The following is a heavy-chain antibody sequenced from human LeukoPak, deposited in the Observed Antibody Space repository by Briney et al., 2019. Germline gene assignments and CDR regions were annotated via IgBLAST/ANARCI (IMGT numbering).Heavy chain of an antibody. J-gene: IGHJ4*02. CDR1: GFTFSSYW. V-gene: IGHV3-74*01. Sequence: GGSLRLSCAASGFTFSSYWMNWVRQAPGKGLVWVSRINSDGSSTNYADSVKGPFTISRDNAKNTLYLQMNSLRAEDTAVYYCARGSSGWYRIRTGEIDYWGQGTLVTVSS. CDR2: INSDGSST. D-gene: IGHD6-19*01. CDR3: ARGSSGWYRIRTGEIDY.